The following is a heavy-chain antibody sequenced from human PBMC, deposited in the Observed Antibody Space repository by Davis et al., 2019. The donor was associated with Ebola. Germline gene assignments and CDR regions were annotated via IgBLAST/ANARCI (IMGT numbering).Heavy chain of an antibody. V-gene: IGHV3-23*01. CDR3: ARDNSSSWFEYYYYYGMDV. CDR2: ISGSGGST. J-gene: IGHJ6*04. Sequence: GESLKISCAASGFTFSSYAMSWVRQAPGKGLEWVSAISGSGGSTYYADSVKGRFTISRDNSKNTLYLQMNSLRDEDTAVYYCARDNSSSWFEYYYYYGMDVWGKGTTVTVSS. CDR1: GFTFSSYA. D-gene: IGHD6-13*01.